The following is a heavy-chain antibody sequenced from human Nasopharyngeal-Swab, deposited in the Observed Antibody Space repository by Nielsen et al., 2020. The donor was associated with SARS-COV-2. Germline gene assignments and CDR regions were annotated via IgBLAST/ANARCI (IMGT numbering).Heavy chain of an antibody. CDR1: GGTFSSYA. CDR3: ARAVEAYYYYGMDV. Sequence: SVKVSCKASGGTFSSYAISCVRQAPGQGLEWMGWIIPIFGTANYAQKFQGRITITADESTSTAYMELSSLRSEDTAVYYCARAVEAYYYYGMDVWGQGTTVTVSS. D-gene: IGHD5-24*01. V-gene: IGHV1-69*13. J-gene: IGHJ6*02. CDR2: IIPIFGTA.